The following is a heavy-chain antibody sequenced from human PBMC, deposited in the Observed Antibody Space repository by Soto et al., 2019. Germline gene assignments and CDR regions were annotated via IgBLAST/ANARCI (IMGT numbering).Heavy chain of an antibody. D-gene: IGHD6-6*01. V-gene: IGHV6-1*01. CDR1: GDSVSSNSVG. J-gene: IGHJ4*02. CDR2: AYYRSKWNI. Sequence: SQTLSLTCAISGDSVSSNSVGWHWIRQSPSRGLEWLGRAYYRSKWNIDYALSLKSRITFNPDISKNQFSLQLRSVTPEDTAVYYCARNFRSSFDYCGRGTLLTVSS. CDR3: ARNFRSSFDY.